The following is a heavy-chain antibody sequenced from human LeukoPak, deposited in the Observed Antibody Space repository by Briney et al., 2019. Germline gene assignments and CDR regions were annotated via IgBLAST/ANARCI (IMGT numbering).Heavy chain of an antibody. Sequence: GGSLRLSCAASGFTVSSYSMNWVRQAPGKGLAWVSYISSSSSTIYYADSVKGRFTISRDNAKNSLYLQMNSLRAEDTAVYYCARARHSSFSWGYWGQGTLVTVSS. J-gene: IGHJ4*02. D-gene: IGHD6-6*01. CDR1: GFTVSSYS. V-gene: IGHV3-48*01. CDR3: ARARHSSFSWGY. CDR2: ISSSSSTI.